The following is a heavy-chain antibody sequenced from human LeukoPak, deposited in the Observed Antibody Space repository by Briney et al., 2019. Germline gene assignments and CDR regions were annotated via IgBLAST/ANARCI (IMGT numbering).Heavy chain of an antibody. CDR3: ARQGDGGRAYDH. Sequence: KPSETLSLTCTVSGGSISSYYWSWIRQPPGKGLEWIGYIYYSGSTNYNPSLKSRVTISVDTSKNQFSLKLTSVTAADTAVYYCARQGDGGRAYDHWGQGILVTVSS. V-gene: IGHV4-59*08. CDR1: GGSISSYY. CDR2: IYYSGST. D-gene: IGHD4-23*01. J-gene: IGHJ4*02.